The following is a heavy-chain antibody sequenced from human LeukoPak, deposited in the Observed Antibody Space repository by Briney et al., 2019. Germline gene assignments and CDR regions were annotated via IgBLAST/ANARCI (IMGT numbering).Heavy chain of an antibody. CDR1: GDSVSSNSVT. CDR2: TYYGSTWYN. D-gene: IGHD2-2*01. CDR3: ARRLTQYDCFDP. Sequence: SQTLSLTCVLSGDSVSSNSVTWNWIRQSPSRGLEWLGRTYYGSTWYNYHAVSVRGRITVNPDTSKNQFSLHLNSVTPEDTAVYYCARRLTQYDCFDPWGQGILVTVSS. J-gene: IGHJ5*02. V-gene: IGHV6-1*01.